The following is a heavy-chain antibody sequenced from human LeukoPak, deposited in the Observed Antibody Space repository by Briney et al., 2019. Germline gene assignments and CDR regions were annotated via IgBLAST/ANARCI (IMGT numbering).Heavy chain of an antibody. Sequence: GGSLRLSCAASGFTFSSYWMHWVRQAPGKGLVWVSRINSDGSSTSYVDSVKGRFTISRDNAKNTLYLQMNSLRAEDTAVYYCARDREGYIPNDWGQGTLVTVSS. CDR3: ARDREGYIPND. CDR1: GFTFSSYW. D-gene: IGHD6-13*01. V-gene: IGHV3-74*01. CDR2: INSDGSST. J-gene: IGHJ4*02.